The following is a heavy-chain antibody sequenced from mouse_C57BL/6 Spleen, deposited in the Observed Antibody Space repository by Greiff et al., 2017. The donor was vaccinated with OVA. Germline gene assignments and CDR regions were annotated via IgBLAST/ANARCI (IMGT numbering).Heavy chain of an antibody. CDR3: TRGYDSYFDY. J-gene: IGHJ2*01. CDR1: GYTFTDYE. V-gene: IGHV1-15*01. D-gene: IGHD2-4*01. Sequence: VQLQQSGAELVRPGASVTLSCKASGYTFTDYEMHWVKQTPVHGLEWIGAIDPETGGTAYNQKFKGKAILTADKSSSTAYMELRSLTSEDSAVYYCTRGYDSYFDYWGQGTTLTVSS. CDR2: IDPETGGT.